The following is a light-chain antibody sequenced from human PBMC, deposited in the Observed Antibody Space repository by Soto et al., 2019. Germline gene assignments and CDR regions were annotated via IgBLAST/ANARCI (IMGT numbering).Light chain of an antibody. CDR2: VNSDGSH. CDR3: QTWATGIGV. Sequence: QPVLTQSPSASASLGASVKLTCTLSSGHSSYAIAWHQQQPQKGPRYLMKVNSDGSHNKGDGIPDRFSGSSSGAERYLTISSLEDEDEAYYYCQTWATGIGVFGGGTKLTVL. CDR1: SGHSSYA. V-gene: IGLV4-69*01. J-gene: IGLJ2*01.